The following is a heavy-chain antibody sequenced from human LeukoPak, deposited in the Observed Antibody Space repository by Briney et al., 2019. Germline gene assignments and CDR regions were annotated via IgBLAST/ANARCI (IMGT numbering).Heavy chain of an antibody. CDR2: ISGSGGST. Sequence: PGGSLRLSCAASGFTFSSYTMSWVRQAPGKGLEWVSAISGSGGSTYYADSVKGRFTISRDNSKNTLYLQMNSLRAEDTAVYYCAKGSHIPYVFRFRYYYYGMDVWGQGTTVTVSS. V-gene: IGHV3-23*01. CDR1: GFTFSSYT. J-gene: IGHJ6*02. CDR3: AKGSHIPYVFRFRYYYYGMDV. D-gene: IGHD3-3*01.